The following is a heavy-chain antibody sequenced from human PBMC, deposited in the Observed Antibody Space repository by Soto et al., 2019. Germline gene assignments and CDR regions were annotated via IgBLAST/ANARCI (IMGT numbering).Heavy chain of an antibody. D-gene: IGHD2-2*01. CDR2: ISYDGSNK. CDR1: GFTFSSYG. J-gene: IGHJ6*02. CDR3: AKDLTKDIAVVPAARVGFYYYYGMDV. Sequence: PGGSLRLSCAASGFTFSSYGMHWVRQAPGKGLEWVAVISYDGSNKYYADSVKGRFTISRDNSKNTLYLQMNSLRAEDTAVYYCAKDLTKDIAVVPAARVGFYYYYGMDVWGQGTTVTVSS. V-gene: IGHV3-30*18.